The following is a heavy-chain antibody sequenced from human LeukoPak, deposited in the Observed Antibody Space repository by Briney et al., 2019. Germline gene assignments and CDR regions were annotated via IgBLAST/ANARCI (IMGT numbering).Heavy chain of an antibody. D-gene: IGHD2-21*02. CDR3: ARGQEYCGGDCSSFDY. V-gene: IGHV4-34*01. J-gene: IGHJ4*02. CDR1: GFTFSSYS. CDR2: INHSGST. Sequence: GSLRLSCAASGFTFSSYSMNWIRQPPGKGLEWIGEINHSGSTNYNPSLKSRVTISVDTSKNQFSLKLSSVTAADTAVYYCARGQEYCGGDCSSFDYWGQGTLVTVSS.